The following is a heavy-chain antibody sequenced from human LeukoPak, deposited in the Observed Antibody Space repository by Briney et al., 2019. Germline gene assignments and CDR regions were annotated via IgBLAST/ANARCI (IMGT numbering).Heavy chain of an antibody. Sequence: ASVKVSCKASGYIFTDYYMHWVRQAPGQELGWMGRINPNSGGTNYAQKFQGRVTMTRDTSISTAYMELSRLRSDDTAVYYCARDSEYYDFWSGPPEYYYMDVWGKGTTVTVSS. CDR2: INPNSGGT. J-gene: IGHJ6*03. CDR3: ARDSEYYDFWSGPPEYYYMDV. D-gene: IGHD3-3*01. V-gene: IGHV1/OR15-1*04. CDR1: GYIFTDYY.